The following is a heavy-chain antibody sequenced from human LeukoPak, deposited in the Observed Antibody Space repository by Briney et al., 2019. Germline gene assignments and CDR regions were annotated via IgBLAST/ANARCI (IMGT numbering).Heavy chain of an antibody. CDR3: ARGTSRAPWFDP. V-gene: IGHV4-30-4*01. CDR2: IYYSGST. J-gene: IGHJ5*02. Sequence: PSETLSLTCTVSGGSISSDDYYWSWIRQPPGKGLEWIGYIYYSGSTYYNPSLKSRVAISVDRSKNQFSLKLSSVTAADTAVYYCARGTSRAPWFDPWGQGTLVTVSS. CDR1: GGSISSDDYY.